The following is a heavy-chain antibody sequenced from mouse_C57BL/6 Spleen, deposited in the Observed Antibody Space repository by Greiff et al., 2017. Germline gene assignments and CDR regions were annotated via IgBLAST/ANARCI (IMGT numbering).Heavy chain of an antibody. CDR2: IYPGDGDT. D-gene: IGHD3-3*01. Sequence: VKLMESGPELVKPGASVKISCKASGYAFSSSWMNWVKQRPGKGLEWIGRIYPGDGDTNYNGKFKGKATLTADKSSSTAYMQLSSLTSEDSAVYFCARGGLGYYFDYWGQGTTLTVSS. V-gene: IGHV1-82*01. J-gene: IGHJ2*01. CDR1: GYAFSSSW. CDR3: ARGGLGYYFDY.